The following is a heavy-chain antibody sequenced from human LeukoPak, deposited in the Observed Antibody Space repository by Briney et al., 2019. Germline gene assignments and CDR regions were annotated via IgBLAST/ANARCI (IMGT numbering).Heavy chain of an antibody. V-gene: IGHV1-8*01. CDR2: MNPNSGNT. D-gene: IGHD3-10*01. CDR3: ARGQITIVRGVISNWFDP. CDR1: GYTFTSYD. J-gene: IGHJ5*02. Sequence: ASVKVSCKASGYTFTSYDINWVRQATGQGLEWMGWMNPNSGNTGYAQKFQGRVTMTRNTSISTAYMELSSLRSEDTAVYYCARGQITIVRGVISNWFDPWGQGTLVTVSS.